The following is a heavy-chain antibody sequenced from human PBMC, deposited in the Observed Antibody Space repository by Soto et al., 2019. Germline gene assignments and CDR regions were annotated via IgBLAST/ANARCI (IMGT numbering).Heavy chain of an antibody. CDR1: GFTFSSYA. J-gene: IGHJ4*02. CDR2: ISGSDGKT. V-gene: IGHV3-23*01. D-gene: IGHD3-3*01. Sequence: GGSLRLSCAASGFTFSSYAMSWVRQAPGKGLEWVSTISGSDGKTFYADSVKGRFSISRDTSQNTLYLQMNSLRADDTAIYYCARWSYLDYWGQGTRVTVSS. CDR3: ARWSYLDY.